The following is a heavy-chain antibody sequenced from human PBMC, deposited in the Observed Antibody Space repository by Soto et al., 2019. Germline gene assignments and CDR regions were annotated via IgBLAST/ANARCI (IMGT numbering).Heavy chain of an antibody. J-gene: IGHJ4*02. V-gene: IGHV3-74*01. CDR3: ARVMHYYGSGSYVFDY. CDR2: INSDGSST. CDR1: GFTFSSYW. D-gene: IGHD3-10*01. Sequence: EVQLVESGGGLVQPGGALRLSCAASGFTFSSYWMHWVRQAPGKGLVWVSRINSDGSSTSYADSVKGRFTISRDNAKNTLYLQMNSLRAEDRAVYYCARVMHYYGSGSYVFDYWGQGTLVTVSS.